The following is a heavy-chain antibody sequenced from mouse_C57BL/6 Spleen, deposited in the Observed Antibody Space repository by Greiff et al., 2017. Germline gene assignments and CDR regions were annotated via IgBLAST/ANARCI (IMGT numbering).Heavy chain of an antibody. CDR2: IDPETGGT. CDR1: GYTFTDYE. CDR3: TRSGGIYYGNSFDY. D-gene: IGHD2-1*01. Sequence: QVQLKQSGAELVRPGASVTLSCKASGYTFTDYEMHWVKQTPVHGLEWIGAIDPETGGTAYNQKFKGKAILTADKSASTAYMERRSLTSEDSAVYYCTRSGGIYYGNSFDYWGQGTTLTVSS. V-gene: IGHV1-15*01. J-gene: IGHJ2*01.